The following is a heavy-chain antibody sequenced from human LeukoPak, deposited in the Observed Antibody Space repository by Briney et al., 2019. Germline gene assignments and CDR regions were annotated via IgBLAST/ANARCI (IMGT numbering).Heavy chain of an antibody. J-gene: IGHJ4*02. CDR1: GYTFTGYY. CDR2: INPNSGGT. Sequence: ASVTVSCKASGYTFTGYYMHWVRQAPGQGLEWMGWINPNSGGTNYAQKFQGRVTMTRDTSISTAYMELSRLRSDDTAVYYCARAPRGYGSGSAFDYWGQGTLVTVSS. V-gene: IGHV1-2*02. D-gene: IGHD3-10*01. CDR3: ARAPRGYGSGSAFDY.